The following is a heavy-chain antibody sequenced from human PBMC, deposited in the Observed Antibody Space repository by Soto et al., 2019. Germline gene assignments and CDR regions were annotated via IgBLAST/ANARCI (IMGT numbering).Heavy chain of an antibody. Sequence: QVQLGQSGAEVKKPGASVKVSCKASGYTFNSYDINWVRQAPGQGLEWMGWMNPNSGNTGYTQKFQGRVTMTRNTSINTAYMELSSLRSEDTAVYYCAREGYSSSSGSRENWLDPWGQGTLVIVSS. V-gene: IGHV1-8*01. CDR2: MNPNSGNT. D-gene: IGHD6-6*01. CDR1: GYTFNSYD. J-gene: IGHJ5*02. CDR3: AREGYSSSSGSRENWLDP.